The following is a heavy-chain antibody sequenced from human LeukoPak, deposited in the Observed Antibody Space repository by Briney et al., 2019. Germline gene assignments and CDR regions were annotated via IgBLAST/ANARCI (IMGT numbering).Heavy chain of an antibody. CDR2: IYYSGST. Sequence: PSETLSLTCTVSGGSISSYYWSWIRQPPGKGLEWIGYIYYSGSTNYNPSLKSRVTISVDTSKKQFSLKLSSVTAADTAVYYCARESHRYGYGFDYWGQGTLVTVSS. D-gene: IGHD5-18*01. CDR3: ARESHRYGYGFDY. CDR1: GGSISSYY. J-gene: IGHJ4*02. V-gene: IGHV4-59*12.